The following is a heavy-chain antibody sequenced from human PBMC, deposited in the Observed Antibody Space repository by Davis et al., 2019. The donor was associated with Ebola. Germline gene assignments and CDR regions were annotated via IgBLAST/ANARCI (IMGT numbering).Heavy chain of an antibody. CDR1: GFTFTYYS. J-gene: IGHJ4*02. D-gene: IGHD2-15*01. Sequence: GASLNISCAVSGFTFTYYSMTWLRQAPGKGLEWVSFISSTSSFIYYADSVKGRFTISRDNAKNSLYLQMNNLRSEDTAIYYCARGRGGSSTFIFDYWGQGTLVTVSS. CDR2: ISSTSSFI. CDR3: ARGRGGSSTFIFDY. V-gene: IGHV3-21*04.